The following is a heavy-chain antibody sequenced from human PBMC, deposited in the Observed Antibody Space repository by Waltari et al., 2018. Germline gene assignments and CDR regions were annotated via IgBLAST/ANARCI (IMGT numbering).Heavy chain of an antibody. J-gene: IGHJ5*02. CDR3: ARRCLWVDSSGYGFDP. V-gene: IGHV5-51*01. CDR2: IYPGASDT. CDR1: GYSFTSYW. Sequence: EVQLVQSGAEVKKPGESLKISCKGSGYSFTSYWIGWVRQMPGKGLEWMGIIYPGASDTRYSPSFQGQVTISADKSISTAYLQWSSLKASDTAMYYCARRCLWVDSSGYGFDPWGQGTLVTVSS. D-gene: IGHD3-22*01.